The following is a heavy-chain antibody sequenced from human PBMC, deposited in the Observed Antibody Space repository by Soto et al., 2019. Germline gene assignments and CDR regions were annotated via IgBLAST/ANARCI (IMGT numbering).Heavy chain of an antibody. J-gene: IGHJ5*02. D-gene: IGHD3-9*01. Sequence: SETLSLTCTVSGGSISSGGYYWSWIRQPPGKGLEWIGYIYYSGSTYYNPSLKSRVTISADTSKNQFSLKLSPVTAADTAVYYCARARIPYYDILTGYFPPNWFDPWGQGTLVTVSS. V-gene: IGHV4-30-4*08. CDR3: ARARIPYYDILTGYFPPNWFDP. CDR1: GGSISSGGYY. CDR2: IYYSGST.